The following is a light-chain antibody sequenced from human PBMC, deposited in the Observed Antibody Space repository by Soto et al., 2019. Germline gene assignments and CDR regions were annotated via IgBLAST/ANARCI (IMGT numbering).Light chain of an antibody. CDR2: EAT. J-gene: IGLJ2*01. Sequence: QSALTQPASVSGSPGQSITISCTGTSNDVGRYNLVSWYQHHPGKAPKLIIYEATKRPSGVSDRFSGSKSGNTASLTISGLQAADEADYFCCSYAGTTTLLFGGRTKLTVL. CDR3: CSYAGTTTLL. V-gene: IGLV2-23*01. CDR1: SNDVGRYNL.